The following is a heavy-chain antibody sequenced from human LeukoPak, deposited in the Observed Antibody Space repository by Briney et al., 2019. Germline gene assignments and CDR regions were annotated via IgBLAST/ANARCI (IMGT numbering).Heavy chain of an antibody. D-gene: IGHD3-22*01. CDR2: IYSGGST. CDR1: GFTVSSNY. V-gene: IGHV3-53*01. Sequence: PGGSLRLSCAASGFTVSSNYMSWVRQAPGKGLEWVSVIYSGGSTYYADSVKGRFTISRDNSKNTLYLQMNSLRAEDTAVYYCAKDFGIGYYYDSSDWALDIWGQGTMVTVSS. J-gene: IGHJ3*02. CDR3: AKDFGIGYYYDSSDWALDI.